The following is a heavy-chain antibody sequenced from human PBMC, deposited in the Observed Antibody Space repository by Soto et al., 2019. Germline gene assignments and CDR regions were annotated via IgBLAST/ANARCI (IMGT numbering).Heavy chain of an antibody. Sequence: QVQLVESGGGLVKPGGSLRLSCAASGFTFSDYYMSWIRQAPGKGLEWVSYISSSGSTIYYAGSVRRRFTISKDNAKKSLYLQMNSLRAEDTAVYYCAGEERSGGYYDYWGQGTLVTVSS. D-gene: IGHD3-3*01. CDR1: GFTFSDYY. V-gene: IGHV3-11*01. J-gene: IGHJ4*02. CDR3: AGEERSGGYYDY. CDR2: ISSSGSTI.